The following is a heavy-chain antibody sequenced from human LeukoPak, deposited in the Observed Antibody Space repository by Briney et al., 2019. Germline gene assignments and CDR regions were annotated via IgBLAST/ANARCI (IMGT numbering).Heavy chain of an antibody. V-gene: IGHV1-2*02. D-gene: IGHD3-10*01. Sequence: ASVKVSCKASGYTFTGYYMHWVRQAPGQGLEWMGWINPSSGGTNYAQKFQGRVTMTRDTSISTAYMELSRLRSEDTAVYYCARDQYPYGSGSYTDYWGQGTLVTVSS. CDR3: ARDQYPYGSGSYTDY. J-gene: IGHJ4*02. CDR2: INPSSGGT. CDR1: GYTFTGYY.